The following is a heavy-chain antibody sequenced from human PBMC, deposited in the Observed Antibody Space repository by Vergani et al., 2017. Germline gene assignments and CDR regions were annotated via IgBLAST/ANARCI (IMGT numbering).Heavy chain of an antibody. CDR3: ARIYYGDDYYYYGMDV. D-gene: IGHD4-17*01. Sequence: QVTLRESGPALVKPTQTLTLTCTFSGFSLSTSGMCVSWIRQPPGKALEWLARIDWDDDKYYSTSLKTRLTISKDTSKNQVVLTMTNMDPVDTATYYCARIYYGDDYYYYGMDVWGQGTTVTVSS. CDR1: GFSLSTSGMC. V-gene: IGHV2-70*15. CDR2: IDWDDDK. J-gene: IGHJ6*02.